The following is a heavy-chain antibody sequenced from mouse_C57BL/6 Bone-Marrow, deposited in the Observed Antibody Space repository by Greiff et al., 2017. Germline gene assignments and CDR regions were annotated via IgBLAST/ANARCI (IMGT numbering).Heavy chain of an antibody. CDR2: IYPSDSET. CDR1: GYTFTSYW. V-gene: IGHV1-61*01. Sequence: VQLQQPGAELVRPGSSVKLSCKASGYTFTSYWMDWVKQRPGQGLEWIGNIYPSDSETHYNQKFKDKATLTVAKSSSPAYMQLSSLTSEDSAVYYGASGGMALPIWYSDVWGTGTTVTVSS. CDR3: ASGGMALPIWYSDV. D-gene: IGHD2-10*02. J-gene: IGHJ1*03.